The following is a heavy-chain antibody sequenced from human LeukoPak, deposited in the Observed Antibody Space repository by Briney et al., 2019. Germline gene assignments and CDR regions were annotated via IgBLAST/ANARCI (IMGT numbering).Heavy chain of an antibody. D-gene: IGHD6-19*01. CDR2: IKEAGSDE. Sequence: GGSLRLSCAASGFTFSSYAMHWVRQAPGKGLEWVANIKEAGSDEYYVDSVKGRFTISRDNANNSLYLQVNSLRAEDTAVYYCARDHGSSGWYGHYFDYWGQGILVTVSS. CDR3: ARDHGSSGWYGHYFDY. V-gene: IGHV3-7*01. J-gene: IGHJ4*02. CDR1: GFTFSSYA.